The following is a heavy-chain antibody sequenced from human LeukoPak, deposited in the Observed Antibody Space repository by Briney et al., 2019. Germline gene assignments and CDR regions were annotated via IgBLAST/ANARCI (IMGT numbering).Heavy chain of an antibody. V-gene: IGHV4-61*08. CDR1: GGSISSGGYY. CDR2: IYYSGST. Sequence: SETLSLTCTVSGGSISSGGYYWSWIRQPPGKGLEWIGYIYYSGSTNYNPSLKSRVTISVDTSKNQFSLKLSSVTAADTAVYYCARASYDFWSGYQGMDVWGQGTTVTVSS. J-gene: IGHJ6*02. D-gene: IGHD3-3*01. CDR3: ARASYDFWSGYQGMDV.